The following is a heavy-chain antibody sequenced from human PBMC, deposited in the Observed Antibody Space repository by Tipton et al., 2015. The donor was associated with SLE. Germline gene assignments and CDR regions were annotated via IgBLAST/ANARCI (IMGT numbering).Heavy chain of an antibody. CDR3: ARVPFYYYYYMDV. CDR1: GVSIGSSSHY. J-gene: IGHJ6*03. Sequence: TLSLTCAVSGVSIGSSSHYWGWIRQPPGKGLEWIGSIYSNGNTYYNTSFRSRVTISLDTSKNQFSLKLSSVTAADTAVYYCARVPFYYYYYMDVWGKGTTVTVSS. V-gene: IGHV4-39*07. CDR2: IYSNGNT.